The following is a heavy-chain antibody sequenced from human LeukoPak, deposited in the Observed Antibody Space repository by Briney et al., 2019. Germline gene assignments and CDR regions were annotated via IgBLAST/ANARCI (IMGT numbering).Heavy chain of an antibody. Sequence: ASVKVSCKAAGYTFTSYGISWVRQAPGQGLEWMGWISAYNGNTNYAQKLQGRVTMTTDTSTSTAYMELRSLRSDDTAVYYCARTGITMIVVVITGFDYWGQGTLVTVSS. D-gene: IGHD3-22*01. CDR1: GYTFTSYG. V-gene: IGHV1-18*01. CDR3: ARTGITMIVVVITGFDY. J-gene: IGHJ4*02. CDR2: ISAYNGNT.